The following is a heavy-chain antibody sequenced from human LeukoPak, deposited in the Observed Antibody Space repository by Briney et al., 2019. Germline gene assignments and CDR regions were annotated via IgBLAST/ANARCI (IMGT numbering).Heavy chain of an antibody. CDR3: AGGGGLDV. V-gene: IGHV3-7*03. J-gene: IGHJ6*02. CDR2: INHNGNVN. CDR1: GFTFSSYW. D-gene: IGHD3-16*01. Sequence: GGSLRLSCAASGFTFSSYWMNWARQAPGKGLEWVASINHNGNVNYYVDSVKGRFTISRDNAKNSLYLQMSNLRAEDTAVYFCAGGGGLDVWGQGATVTVSS.